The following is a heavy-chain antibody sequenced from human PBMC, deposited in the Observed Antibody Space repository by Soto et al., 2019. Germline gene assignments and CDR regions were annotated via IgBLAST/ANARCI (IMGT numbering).Heavy chain of an antibody. CDR3: ARGDCVGGTCYSLAGSFYYYMDV. D-gene: IGHD2-15*01. J-gene: IGHJ6*03. V-gene: IGHV3-74*02. CDR2: INSDGSVS. CDR1: GFTFSNYW. Sequence: EVQLVESGGGLVQPGGSLRLSRAASGFTFSNYWMYWVRQAPGKGLEWVSRINSDGSVSSHADSVRGRLTISRDNVKNPLYLHMDSLRAEDTAVYFCARGDCVGGTCYSLAGSFYYYMDVWGKGTTVTVFS.